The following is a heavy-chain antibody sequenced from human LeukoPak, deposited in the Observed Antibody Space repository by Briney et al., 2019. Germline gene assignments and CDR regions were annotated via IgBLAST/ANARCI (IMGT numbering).Heavy chain of an antibody. CDR3: AKGRDSWSNKMDY. V-gene: IGHV3-30*18. Sequence: HAGGSLRLSCAASGFTFSSYGMYWVRQAPGKGLEWVAVISYHGSNKYYADSVKGRFTISRDNSKNTLYLQMNSLRGEDTAVYYCAKGRDSWSNKMDYWGQGTLVTVSS. CDR1: GFTFSSYG. CDR2: ISYHGSNK. J-gene: IGHJ4*02. D-gene: IGHD3-3*01.